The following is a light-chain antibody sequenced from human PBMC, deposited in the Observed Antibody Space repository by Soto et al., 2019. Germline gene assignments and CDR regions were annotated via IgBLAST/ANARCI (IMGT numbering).Light chain of an antibody. CDR3: QQTYTTPQP. Sequence: DIQMTQSPSSLSASVGDRVTITCRASQSVSTYLNWYHQKPGKAPKLLIYYASSLQSGVPSRFSGSGSGTDFTLTISSLQPEDFATYYCQQTYTTPQPFGPGTRV. V-gene: IGKV1-39*01. J-gene: IGKJ1*01. CDR1: QSVSTY. CDR2: YAS.